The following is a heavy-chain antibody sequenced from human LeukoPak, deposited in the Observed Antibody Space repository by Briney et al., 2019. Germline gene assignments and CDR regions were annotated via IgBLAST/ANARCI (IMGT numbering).Heavy chain of an antibody. CDR1: GGSISSYY. Sequence: TSETLSLTCTVSGGSISSYYWSWIRQPPGKGLEWIGYIYYSGSTSYNPSLKSRVTISVDTSKKQFSLKLSSVTAADTAVYYCARLRGEAHWFDPWGQGTLVTVSS. CDR3: ARLRGEAHWFDP. J-gene: IGHJ5*02. CDR2: IYYSGST. D-gene: IGHD3-16*01. V-gene: IGHV4-59*08.